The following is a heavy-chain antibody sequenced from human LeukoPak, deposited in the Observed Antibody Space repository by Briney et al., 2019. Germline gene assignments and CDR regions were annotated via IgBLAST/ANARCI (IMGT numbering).Heavy chain of an antibody. J-gene: IGHJ4*02. CDR1: GDAINDYY. CDR2: IYYRGAT. D-gene: IGHD3-10*01. V-gene: IGHV4-59*01. CDR3: AGVFSGRRPFEL. Sequence: SETLSLTCSVSGDAINDYYWNWIRQPPGKGLEWIGYIYYRGATNYNPSLKSRVTTSIDTSKKQFSLKLSSVTAADTAIYYCAGVFSGRRPFELWGEGTLVTVSS.